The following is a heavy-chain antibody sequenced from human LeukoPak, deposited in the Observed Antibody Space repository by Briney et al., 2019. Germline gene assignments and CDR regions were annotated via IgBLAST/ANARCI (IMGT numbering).Heavy chain of an antibody. CDR1: GGSLSGYY. V-gene: IGHV4-34*01. Sequence: SETLSLTCAVYGGSLSGYYWSWIRQPPGKGLEWIGEINHSGSTNYNPSLKSRVTISVDTSKNQFSLKLSSVTAADTAVYYCARGWYCSSTSCPVFACWGQGTLVTVSS. CDR2: INHSGST. CDR3: ARGWYCSSTSCPVFAC. D-gene: IGHD2-2*01. J-gene: IGHJ4*02.